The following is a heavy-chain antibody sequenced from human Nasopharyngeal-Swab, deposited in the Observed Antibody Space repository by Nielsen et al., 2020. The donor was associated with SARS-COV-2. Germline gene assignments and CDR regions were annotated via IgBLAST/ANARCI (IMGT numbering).Heavy chain of an antibody. CDR2: IYSGGST. D-gene: IGHD4-11*01. CDR1: GFSVSNNY. Sequence: GESPKISCAASGFSVSNNYMTWVRLPPGKGLEWVSIIYSGGSTYYADSVKGRFTISRHSSENTLYLQMDSLRAEDTAVYYCARSPDYSICPYCYYYMDVWGKGTTVTVSS. J-gene: IGHJ6*03. V-gene: IGHV3-53*04. CDR3: ARSPDYSICPYCYYYMDV.